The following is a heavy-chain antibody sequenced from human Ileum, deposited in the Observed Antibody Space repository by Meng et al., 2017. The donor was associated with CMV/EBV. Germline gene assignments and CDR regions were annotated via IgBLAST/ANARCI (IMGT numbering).Heavy chain of an antibody. Sequence: GGSLRLSCAASGFTFSSYAMHWVRQAPGKGLEWVAVISYDGSNKYYADSVKGRFTISRDNSKNTLYLQMHSLRAEDTAVYYCARGGYCSSTSCQGLYYYYYYGMDVWGQGTTVTVSS. D-gene: IGHD2-2*01. V-gene: IGHV3-30*04. J-gene: IGHJ6*02. CDR3: ARGGYCSSTSCQGLYYYYYYGMDV. CDR2: ISYDGSNK. CDR1: GFTFSSYA.